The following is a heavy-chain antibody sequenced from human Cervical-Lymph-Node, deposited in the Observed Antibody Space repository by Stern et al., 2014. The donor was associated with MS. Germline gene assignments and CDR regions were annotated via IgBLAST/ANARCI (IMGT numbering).Heavy chain of an antibody. D-gene: IGHD2-21*02. V-gene: IGHV3-30-3*01. CDR1: GFSFRSYA. CDR2: ISYDGSNK. CDR3: ARQMTHGPCDL. J-gene: IGHJ2*01. Sequence: VQLLESGGGVVQPGRSLRLSCAASGFSFRSYAMHWVRQAPGKGLEWVAVISYDGSNKYYADSVKGRFTISRDNSKNTLFLQMNSLRAEDTAVYYCARQMTHGPCDLWGRGALVTVSA.